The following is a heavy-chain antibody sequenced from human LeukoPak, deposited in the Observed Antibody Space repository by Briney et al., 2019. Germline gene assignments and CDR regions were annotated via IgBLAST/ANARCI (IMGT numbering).Heavy chain of an antibody. CDR3: ARTDSYDYIGYYPFDY. CDR1: GSSISTTGYY. Sequence: SETLSLTCIVSGSSISTTGYYWGWIRQPPGKGLKWIGSISYSGSTYYNPSLKSRVTISVDTSKNRFSLKLTSVTAADTAVYYCARTDSYDYIGYYPFDYWGQGTLVTVSS. J-gene: IGHJ4*02. CDR2: ISYSGST. V-gene: IGHV4-39*07. D-gene: IGHD3-22*01.